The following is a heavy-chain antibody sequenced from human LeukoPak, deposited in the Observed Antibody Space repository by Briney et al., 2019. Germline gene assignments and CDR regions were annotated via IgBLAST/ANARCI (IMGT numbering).Heavy chain of an antibody. D-gene: IGHD3-10*01. Sequence: ASVKVSCKASGYTWTSYDINWVRHPTGQGLELMGWMNPNSGNTGYAQKFQGRVTMTRNTSISTAYMELSSLRSEDTAVYYCAREWNGSGSYCWFDPWGQGTLVTVSS. J-gene: IGHJ5*02. CDR1: GYTWTSYD. CDR3: AREWNGSGSYCWFDP. V-gene: IGHV1-8*01. CDR2: MNPNSGNT.